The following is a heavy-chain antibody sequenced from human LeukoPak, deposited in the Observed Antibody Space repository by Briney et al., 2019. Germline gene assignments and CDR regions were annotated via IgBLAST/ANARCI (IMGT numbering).Heavy chain of an antibody. J-gene: IGHJ4*02. V-gene: IGHV3-23*01. CDR3: AKGASVWFYFFDY. CDR1: GFTFSSYA. Sequence: GGSLRLSCAASGFTFSSYAMSWVRQAPGKGLEWVSAISGSGGSIYYADSVKGRFTIFRDNSKDTLYLQMNSLRVEDTAVYYCAKGASVWFYFFDYWGQGTLVTVSS. CDR2: ISGSGGSI. D-gene: IGHD6-19*01.